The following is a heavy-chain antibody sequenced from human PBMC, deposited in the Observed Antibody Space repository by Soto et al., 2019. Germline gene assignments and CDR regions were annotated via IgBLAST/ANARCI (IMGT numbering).Heavy chain of an antibody. V-gene: IGHV1-2*04. CDR1: GYTFTGYY. Sequence: ASVKVSCKASGYTFTGYYMHWVRQAPGQGLEWMGWINPNSGGTNYAQKFQGWVTMTRDTSISTAYMELSRLRSDDTAVYYCAKDEYQLPNRPDYWGQGTLVTVS. J-gene: IGHJ4*02. D-gene: IGHD2-2*01. CDR3: AKDEYQLPNRPDY. CDR2: INPNSGGT.